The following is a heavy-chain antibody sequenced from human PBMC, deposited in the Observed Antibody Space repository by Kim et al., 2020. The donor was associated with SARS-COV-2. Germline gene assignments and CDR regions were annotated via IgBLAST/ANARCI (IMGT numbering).Heavy chain of an antibody. CDR3: ARDNYYGSGSWHHYHYGLD. D-gene: IGHD3-10*01. J-gene: IGHJ6*01. Sequence: SVKVSCKASGGTFSSYAISWVRQAPGQGPEWMGRIIPILGIANYAQKFQGRVTITADKSTSTAYMELSSLRSEDTAVHYCARDNYYGSGSWHHYHYGLD. V-gene: IGHV1-69*04. CDR2: IIPILGIA. CDR1: GGTFSSYA.